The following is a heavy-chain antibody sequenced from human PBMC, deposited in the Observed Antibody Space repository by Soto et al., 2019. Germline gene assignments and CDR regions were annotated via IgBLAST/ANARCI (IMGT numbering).Heavy chain of an antibody. Sequence: GGSLRLSCAASGFTFSSYGMHWVRQAPGKGLEWVAVISYDGNNKYYADSVKGRFTISRDNSKNTLYLQMNSLRPEDMAVYYCAKDSIFGVVALDYWGQGTLVTVSS. CDR2: ISYDGNNK. V-gene: IGHV3-30*18. CDR1: GFTFSSYG. CDR3: AKDSIFGVVALDY. J-gene: IGHJ4*02. D-gene: IGHD3-3*01.